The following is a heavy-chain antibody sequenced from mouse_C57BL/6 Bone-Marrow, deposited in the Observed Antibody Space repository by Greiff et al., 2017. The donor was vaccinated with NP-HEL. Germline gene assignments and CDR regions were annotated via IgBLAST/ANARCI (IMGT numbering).Heavy chain of an antibody. CDR2: ISSGGSYT. CDR1: GFTFSSYG. Sequence: EVQGVESGGDLVKPGGSLKLSCAASGFTFSSYGMSWVRQTPDKRLEWVATISSGGSYTYYPDSVKGRFTISRDNAKNTLYLQMSSLRSEDTAMYYCARHQDSFDYWGQGTTLTVSS. D-gene: IGHD3-2*01. V-gene: IGHV5-6*01. J-gene: IGHJ2*01. CDR3: ARHQDSFDY.